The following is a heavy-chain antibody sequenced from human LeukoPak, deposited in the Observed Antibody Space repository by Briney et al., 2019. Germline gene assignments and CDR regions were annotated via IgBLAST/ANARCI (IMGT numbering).Heavy chain of an antibody. CDR3: VKGFGRVRGTPDS. J-gene: IGHJ4*02. CDR2: ISSAGGTT. CDR1: GFTFRDYP. Sequence: PGGSLRLSCSASGFTFRDYPIHWVRQAPGEGLQYVSAISSAGGTTYYADSVKGRFTISRDDSKSILYLQMNGLRSEDTAVYYCVKGFGRVRGTPDSWGQGTLVTVSS. D-gene: IGHD3-16*01. V-gene: IGHV3-64D*06.